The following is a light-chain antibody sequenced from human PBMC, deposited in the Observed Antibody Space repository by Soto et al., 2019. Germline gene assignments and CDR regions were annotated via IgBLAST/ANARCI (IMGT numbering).Light chain of an antibody. J-gene: IGLJ1*01. CDR3: SSFTTSSTFV. CDR1: SSDVGRYDY. V-gene: IGLV2-14*01. Sequence: QSALAQPASVSGSPGQSITISCTGNSSDVGRYDYVSWFQQHPGKTPKLLIYDVSNWPSGASDRFSGSKSGNTASLTISGLQPEDEADYYCSSFTTSSTFVFGTGTKLTVL. CDR2: DVS.